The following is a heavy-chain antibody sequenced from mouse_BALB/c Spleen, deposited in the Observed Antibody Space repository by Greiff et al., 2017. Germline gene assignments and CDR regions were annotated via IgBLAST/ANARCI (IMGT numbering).Heavy chain of an antibody. J-gene: IGHJ4*01. CDR2: IDPANGNT. V-gene: IGHV14-3*02. CDR3: ARSANYYAMDY. D-gene: IGHD3-3*01. Sequence: VQLQQSGAELVKPGASVKLSCTASGFNIKDTYMHWVKQRPEQGLEWIGRIDPANGNTKYDPKFQGKATITADTSSNTAYLQLSSLTSEDTAVYYCARSANYYAMDYWGQGTSVTVSS. CDR1: GFNIKDTY.